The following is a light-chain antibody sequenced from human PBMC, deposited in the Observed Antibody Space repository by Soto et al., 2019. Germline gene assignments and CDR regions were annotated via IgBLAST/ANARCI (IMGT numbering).Light chain of an antibody. V-gene: IGKV1-5*01. Sequence: GDSVTITCRASQSIGTWMAWYQQIPGKAPKLLIFDASTLQSGVPSRFSGSGSGTEFTLTISSLHPDDFATYYCQQYNGYSYTFGQGTKLEI. J-gene: IGKJ2*01. CDR1: QSIGTW. CDR2: DAS. CDR3: QQYNGYSYT.